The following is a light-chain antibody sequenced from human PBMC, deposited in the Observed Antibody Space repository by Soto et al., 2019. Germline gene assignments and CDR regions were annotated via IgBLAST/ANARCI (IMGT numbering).Light chain of an antibody. V-gene: IGLV2-14*01. CDR1: SGDVGAYNY. CDR3: ATWDGSLPGEV. Sequence: QSALTQPASVSGSPGQSITISCTGTSGDVGAYNYVSWYQQHPGKAPRLMIYDVSNRPSGASNRFSGSKSGNTASLTISGLQAEDEADYYCATWDGSLPGEVFGGGTKLTVL. CDR2: DVS. J-gene: IGLJ2*01.